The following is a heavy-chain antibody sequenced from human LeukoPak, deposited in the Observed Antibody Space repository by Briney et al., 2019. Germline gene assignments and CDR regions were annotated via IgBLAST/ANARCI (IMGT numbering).Heavy chain of an antibody. Sequence: PSETLSLTCAVYGGSFSGYYWSWIRQPPGKGLEWIGEINHSGSTNYNPSLKSRVTISVDTSKNQFSLKLSSVTAADTAVYYCARGNLKEYYFDYWGQGTLVTVSS. J-gene: IGHJ4*02. CDR2: INHSGST. V-gene: IGHV4-34*01. CDR3: ARGNLKEYYFDY. CDR1: GGSFSGYY. D-gene: IGHD1-7*01.